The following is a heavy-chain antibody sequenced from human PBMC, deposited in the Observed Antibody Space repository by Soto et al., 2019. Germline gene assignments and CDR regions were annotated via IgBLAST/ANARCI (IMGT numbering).Heavy chain of an antibody. D-gene: IGHD3-3*01. V-gene: IGHV4-34*01. J-gene: IGHJ6*02. Sequence: LSLTCAVPGGSLSGYYWSCIRQPPGKGLEWIGEINHSGSTNYNPSLKSRVTISVDTSKNQFSLKLSSVTAADTAVYYCARGVIDFWSGYYRPPMDVWGQGTTVTVSS. CDR1: GGSLSGYY. CDR3: ARGVIDFWSGYYRPPMDV. CDR2: INHSGST.